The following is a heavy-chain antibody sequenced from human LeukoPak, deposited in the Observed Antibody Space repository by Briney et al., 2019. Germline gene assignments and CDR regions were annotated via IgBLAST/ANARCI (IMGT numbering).Heavy chain of an antibody. Sequence: SGGSLRLSCAPSGFTFSTYGIHGVRKAPGRGREGVALISFDESNKYYADSVRARFTISRDNSKNTLYLQMNSLRAEDTAVYYCAKEDPPYSSSWSFDYWGQGTLVTVSS. CDR2: ISFDESNK. J-gene: IGHJ4*02. D-gene: IGHD6-13*01. CDR1: GFTFSTYG. V-gene: IGHV3-30*18. CDR3: AKEDPPYSSSWSFDY.